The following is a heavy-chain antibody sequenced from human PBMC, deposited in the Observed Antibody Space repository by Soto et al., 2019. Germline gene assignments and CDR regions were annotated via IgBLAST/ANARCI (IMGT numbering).Heavy chain of an antibody. CDR1: GYTFTSYD. CDR3: ARSPPVFGVVIGYYYYYGMDV. J-gene: IGHJ6*02. Sequence: WASVKVSCKASGYTFTSYDINWVRQATGQGLEWMGWMNPNSGNTGYAQKFQGRVTMTRNTSISTAYMELSSLRSEDTAVYYCARSPPVFGVVIGYYYYYGMDVWGQGTTVTVSS. CDR2: MNPNSGNT. V-gene: IGHV1-8*01. D-gene: IGHD3-3*01.